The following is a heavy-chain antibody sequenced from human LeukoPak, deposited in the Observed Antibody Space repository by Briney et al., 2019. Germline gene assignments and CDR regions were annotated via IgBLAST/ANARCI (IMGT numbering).Heavy chain of an antibody. Sequence: PGGSLRLSCAASGFTFSSHWMSWVRQAPGKGLEWIGYIYHSGSTYYNPSLKSRVTISVDRSKNQFSLKLSSVTAADTAVYYCARQNHYHDSSGYSLAYWYFDLWGRGTLVTVSS. V-gene: IGHV4-4*02. J-gene: IGHJ2*01. D-gene: IGHD3-22*01. CDR1: GFTFSSHW. CDR2: IYHSGST. CDR3: ARQNHYHDSSGYSLAYWYFDL.